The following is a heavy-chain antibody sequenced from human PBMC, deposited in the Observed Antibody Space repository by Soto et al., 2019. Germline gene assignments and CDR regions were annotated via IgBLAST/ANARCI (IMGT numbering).Heavy chain of an antibody. Sequence: SETLSLTCTVSGGSISSSSYYWGWIRQPPGKGLEWIGSIYYSGSTYYNPSLKSRVTISVDTSKNQFSLKLSSVTAADTAVYYCARHKISVSEWLRMGLGKYYFDYWGQGTLVTVSS. J-gene: IGHJ4*02. D-gene: IGHD5-12*01. CDR1: GGSISSSSYY. CDR3: ARHKISVSEWLRMGLGKYYFDY. CDR2: IYYSGST. V-gene: IGHV4-39*01.